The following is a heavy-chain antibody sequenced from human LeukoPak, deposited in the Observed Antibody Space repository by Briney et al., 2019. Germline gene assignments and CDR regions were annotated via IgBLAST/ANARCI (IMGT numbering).Heavy chain of an antibody. V-gene: IGHV4-34*01. Sequence: SETLSLTCAVYGGSLSRYHWSWIRQPPGKGLEWIGEVDHSGDTTYNPSLKSRVNISLDKSKSQFSLKLSSVTAADTAVYYCARPATYCTTISCPPHFDHWGQGTLVTVSS. J-gene: IGHJ4*02. CDR1: GGSLSRYH. CDR3: ARPATYCTTISCPPHFDH. CDR2: VDHSGDT. D-gene: IGHD2-8*01.